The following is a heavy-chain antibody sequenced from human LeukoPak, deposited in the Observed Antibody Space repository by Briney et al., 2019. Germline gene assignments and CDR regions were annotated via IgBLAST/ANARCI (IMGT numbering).Heavy chain of an antibody. J-gene: IGHJ3*02. CDR1: GYTFTGYY. D-gene: IGHD3-16*01. CDR2: INPNSGGT. Sequence: ASVKVSCKASGYTFTGYYMHWVRQAPGQGLEWMGWINPNSGGTNYAQKFQGRVTMTRDTSISTAYMELSRLRSDDTAVYYCARVFLCLGETNAFDIWGQGKRVTVSS. V-gene: IGHV1-2*02. CDR3: ARVFLCLGETNAFDI.